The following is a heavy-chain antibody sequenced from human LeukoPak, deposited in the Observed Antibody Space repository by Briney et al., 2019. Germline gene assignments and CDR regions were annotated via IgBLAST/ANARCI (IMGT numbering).Heavy chain of an antibody. CDR2: IYPGDSDT. J-gene: IGHJ4*02. CDR3: ARPQTGGYCSGGSCYLDY. CDR1: GYSFTNYW. Sequence: GESLKISCKGLGYSFTNYWIGWVRQRSGKGLEWRGIIYPGDSDTRYSPSFQGQVPISAGKSISTAYLQWSSLRASDTAMYYCARPQTGGYCSGGSCYLDYWGQGTLVTVSS. D-gene: IGHD2-15*01. V-gene: IGHV5-51*01.